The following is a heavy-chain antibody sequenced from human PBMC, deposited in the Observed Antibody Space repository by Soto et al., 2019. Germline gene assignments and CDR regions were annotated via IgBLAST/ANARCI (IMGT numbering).Heavy chain of an antibody. D-gene: IGHD3-16*01. CDR1: GFTFSSYA. CDR2: ISYDGSNK. Sequence: QVQLVESGGGVVQPGGSLRLSCAASGFTFSSYAMHWVRQAPGKGLEWVAVISYDGSNKYYADSVTGRFTISRDNSKNTLYLQMNSLRVEDTAVYYCARVGVVSSPTHIDYWGQGTLVIVSS. J-gene: IGHJ4*02. V-gene: IGHV3-30-3*01. CDR3: ARVGVVSSPTHIDY.